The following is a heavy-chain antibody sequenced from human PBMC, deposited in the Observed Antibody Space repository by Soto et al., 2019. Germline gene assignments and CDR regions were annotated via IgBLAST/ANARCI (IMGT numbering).Heavy chain of an antibody. J-gene: IGHJ6*02. CDR3: ARVSYYYDSPRPPPLYGMDV. Sequence: QVQLVQSGAEVKKPGASVKVSCKASGYTFTSYGISWVRQAPGQGLEWMGWISAYNGNTNYAQKLQGRVTMTTDTSTSTAYMELRSLRSDDTAVYYCARVSYYYDSPRPPPLYGMDVWGQGTTVTVSS. CDR1: GYTFTSYG. D-gene: IGHD3-22*01. V-gene: IGHV1-18*01. CDR2: ISAYNGNT.